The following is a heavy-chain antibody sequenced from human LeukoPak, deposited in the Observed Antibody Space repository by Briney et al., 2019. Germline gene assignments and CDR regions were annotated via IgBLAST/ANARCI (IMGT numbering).Heavy chain of an antibody. CDR2: INHSGST. CDR3: ARGRYCSSTSCRWDWFDP. V-gene: IGHV4-34*01. Sequence: SETLSLTCAVYGGSFSGYYWSWIRQPPGKGLEWIGEINHSGSTNYNPSLKSQVTISVDTSKNQFSLKLSSVTAADTAVYYCARGRYCSSTSCRWDWFDPWGQGTLVTVSS. D-gene: IGHD2-2*01. J-gene: IGHJ5*02. CDR1: GGSFSGYY.